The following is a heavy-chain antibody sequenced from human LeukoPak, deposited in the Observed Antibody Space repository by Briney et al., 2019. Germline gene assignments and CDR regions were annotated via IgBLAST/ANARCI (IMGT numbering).Heavy chain of an antibody. D-gene: IGHD6-13*01. V-gene: IGHV4-4*07. CDR3: ARDQSIAAAGTNFDY. CDR2: IYTSGST. J-gene: IGHJ4*02. Sequence: SETLSLTCTVSGGSISSYYWSWIRQPAGKGLEWIGRIYTSGSTNYNPSLKSRVTMSVDTSKNQFSLKLSSVTAADTAVYYRARDQSIAAAGTNFDYWGQGTLVTVSS. CDR1: GGSISSYY.